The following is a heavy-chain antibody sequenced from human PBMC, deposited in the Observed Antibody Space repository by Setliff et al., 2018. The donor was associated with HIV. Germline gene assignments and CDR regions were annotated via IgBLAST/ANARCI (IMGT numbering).Heavy chain of an antibody. D-gene: IGHD3-10*01. J-gene: IGHJ4*02. V-gene: IGHV1-24*01. Sequence: ASVKVSCKVFGFTLSEVSIHWVRQAPGKGLEWMGYFDPQDGETVYAQKFQGRVTMTEDTSIDTAYMELTRLRSEDTAFYYCARGSFGEVDYWGQGISVTVSS. CDR3: ARGSFGEVDY. CDR2: FDPQDGET. CDR1: GFTLSEVS.